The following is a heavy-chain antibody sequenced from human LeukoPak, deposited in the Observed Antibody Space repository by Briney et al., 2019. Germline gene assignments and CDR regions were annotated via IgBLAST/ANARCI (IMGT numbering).Heavy chain of an antibody. V-gene: IGHV4-38-2*02. CDR3: ARWIPNPTGGFDP. Sequence: SETLSLTCTVSGYSISSGYYWGWIRQPPGKGLEWIGSIYHSGSTYYNPSLKSRVTISVDTSKNQFSLKLSSVTAADTAVYYCARWIPNPTGGFDPWGQGTLVTVSS. J-gene: IGHJ5*02. CDR2: IYHSGST. D-gene: IGHD7-27*01. CDR1: GYSISSGYY.